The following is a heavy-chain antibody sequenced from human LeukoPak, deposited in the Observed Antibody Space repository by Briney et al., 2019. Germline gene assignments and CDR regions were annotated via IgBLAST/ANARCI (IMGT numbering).Heavy chain of an antibody. Sequence: GASVKVSCKASGYTFTGYYMHWVRQAPGQGLEWMGWINPNSGGTNYAQKFQGRVTMTRDTSISTAYMELSRLRSDDTAVYYCARGYVGGNSRDAFDIWGQGTMVTVSS. V-gene: IGHV1-2*02. D-gene: IGHD4-23*01. CDR2: INPNSGGT. J-gene: IGHJ3*02. CDR3: ARGYVGGNSRDAFDI. CDR1: GYTFTGYY.